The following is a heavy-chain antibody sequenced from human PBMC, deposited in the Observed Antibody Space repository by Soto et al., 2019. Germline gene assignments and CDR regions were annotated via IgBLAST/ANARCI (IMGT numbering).Heavy chain of an antibody. CDR2: FSGSGGST. CDR1: GFTFSSYA. V-gene: IGHV3-23*01. D-gene: IGHD3-22*01. J-gene: IGHJ4*02. Sequence: GGSLRLSCAASGFTFSSYAMSWVRQAPGKGLEWVSAFSGSGGSTYYADSVKGRFTISRDNSKNTLYLQMNSLRAEDTAVYYCAKAPYYYDSSGYPTGWGQGTRVTVPQ. CDR3: AKAPYYYDSSGYPTG.